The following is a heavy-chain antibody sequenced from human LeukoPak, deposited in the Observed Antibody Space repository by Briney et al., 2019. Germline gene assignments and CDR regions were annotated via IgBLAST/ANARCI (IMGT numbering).Heavy chain of an antibody. CDR2: INPSGGST. D-gene: IGHD6-19*01. CDR1: GYTFTSYY. CDR3: ARDMAAPYYYYGMDV. J-gene: IGHJ6*02. Sequence: GASVKVSCKASGYTFTSYYTHWVRQAPGQGLEWMGIINPSGGSTSYAQKFQGRVTMTRDTSTSTVYMELSSLRSEDTAVYYCARDMAAPYYYYGMDVWGQGTTVTVSS. V-gene: IGHV1-46*01.